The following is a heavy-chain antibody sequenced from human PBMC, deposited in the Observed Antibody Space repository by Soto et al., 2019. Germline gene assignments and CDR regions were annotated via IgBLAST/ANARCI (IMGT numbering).Heavy chain of an antibody. CDR2: IKQDGSEK. CDR3: ASVAI. J-gene: IGHJ4*02. D-gene: IGHD5-12*01. V-gene: IGHV3-7*01. Sequence: EVQLVESGGGLVQPGGSLRLSCAASGFTFSNYWLSWVRQAPGKGLEWVANIKQDGSEKNYVDSVKGRFTISRDNAKNSLDLQMNSLRAEDTAVYYCASVAIWGQGTPVTVSS. CDR1: GFTFSNYW.